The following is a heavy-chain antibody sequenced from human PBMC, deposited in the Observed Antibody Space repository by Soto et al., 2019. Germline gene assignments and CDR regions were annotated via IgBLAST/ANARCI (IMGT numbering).Heavy chain of an antibody. Sequence: SETLSLTFTVSGCSIISGDYYWSWLRQPPGKGLEWIGYIYYSGSTYYNPSLKSRVTISVDTSKNQFSLKLSSVTAADTAVYYCARVYKDGFYYFDYWGQGTLVNAPQ. CDR1: GCSIISGDYY. D-gene: IGHD1-1*01. CDR2: IYYSGST. CDR3: ARVYKDGFYYFDY. J-gene: IGHJ4*02. V-gene: IGHV4-30-4*01.